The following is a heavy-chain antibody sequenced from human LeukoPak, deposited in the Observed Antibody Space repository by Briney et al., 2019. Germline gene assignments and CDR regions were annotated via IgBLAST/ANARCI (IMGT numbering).Heavy chain of an antibody. Sequence: GRSLRLSCAASGFTFSSYAMSWVRQAPGKGLEWVSAMSSSDDGRYYAASVRGRFTISRDTSRSTLYLQMNSLRAEDAAVYYCAKAPVTSCRGAFCYPFDYWGQGTLVTVSS. J-gene: IGHJ4*02. CDR3: AKAPVTSCRGAFCYPFDY. CDR2: MSSSDDGR. D-gene: IGHD2-15*01. CDR1: GFTFSSYA. V-gene: IGHV3-23*01.